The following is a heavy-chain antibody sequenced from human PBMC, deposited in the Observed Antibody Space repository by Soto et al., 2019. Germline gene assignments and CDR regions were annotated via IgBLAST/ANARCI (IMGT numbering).Heavy chain of an antibody. D-gene: IGHD6-13*01. CDR2: ISGSGGST. CDR1: GFTFSSYA. J-gene: IGHJ4*02. Sequence: GGSLRLSCAASGFTFSSYAMSWVRQAPGKGLEWVSAISGSGGSTYYADSVKGRFTISRGNSKNTLYLQMNSLRAEDTAVYYCAKDRAAAAGPEDTFDYWGQGTLVTVSS. CDR3: AKDRAAAAGPEDTFDY. V-gene: IGHV3-23*01.